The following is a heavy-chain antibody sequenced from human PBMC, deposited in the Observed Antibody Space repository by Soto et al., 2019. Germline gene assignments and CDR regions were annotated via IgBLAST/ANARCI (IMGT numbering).Heavy chain of an antibody. D-gene: IGHD1-26*01. J-gene: IGHJ3*02. V-gene: IGHV1-18*01. CDR3: ARGVVGATRMGAFDI. CDR2: ISAYNGNT. Sequence: QVQLVQCGAEVKKPGASVKVSCKASGYTCTSYAISWVRQAPGQGLEWMGWISAYNGNTNYAQKLQGRVTMTTDTSTTTAYTELTSLRSDDTAVYYCARGVVGATRMGAFDIWGQGTMVTVSS. CDR1: GYTCTSYA.